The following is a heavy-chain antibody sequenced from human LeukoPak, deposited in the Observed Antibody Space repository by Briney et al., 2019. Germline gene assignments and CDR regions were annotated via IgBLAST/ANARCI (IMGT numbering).Heavy chain of an antibody. CDR1: GFTFSSYG. D-gene: IGHD6-19*01. J-gene: IGHJ4*02. CDR2: ISYDGSNK. CDR3: AKELLAGTVDY. Sequence: GGSLRLSCAASGFTFSSYGMHWLRQAPGKGLEWVAVISYDGSNKYYADSVKGRFTISRDNSKNTLYLQMNSLRAEDTAVYYCAKELLAGTVDYWGQGTLVTVSS. V-gene: IGHV3-30*18.